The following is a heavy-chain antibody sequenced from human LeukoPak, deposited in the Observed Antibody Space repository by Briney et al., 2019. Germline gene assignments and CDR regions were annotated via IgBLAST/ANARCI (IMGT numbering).Heavy chain of an antibody. Sequence: GRSLRLSCAASGFTFSSYAMHWVRQAPGKGLEWVAVISYDGSNKYYADPVKGRFTISRDNSKNTLYLQMNSLRAEDTAVYYCARARENSYGFDYWGQGTLVTVSS. CDR2: ISYDGSNK. CDR1: GFTFSSYA. J-gene: IGHJ4*02. D-gene: IGHD5-18*01. CDR3: ARARENSYGFDY. V-gene: IGHV3-30*04.